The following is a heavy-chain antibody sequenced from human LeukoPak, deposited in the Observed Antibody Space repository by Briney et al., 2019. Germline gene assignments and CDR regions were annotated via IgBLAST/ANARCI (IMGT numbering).Heavy chain of an antibody. J-gene: IGHJ4*02. CDR1: GFTFSDYY. V-gene: IGHV3-11*01. Sequence: GGSLRLSCAASGFTFSDYYMSWIRQAPGKGLEWVSYISSSGSTIYYADSVKGRFTISRDNAKNMLYLQMNSLRVEDTAVYYCAKGHADSSGYYYFDSWGQGTLVTVPS. CDR2: ISSSGSTI. D-gene: IGHD3-22*01. CDR3: AKGHADSSGYYYFDS.